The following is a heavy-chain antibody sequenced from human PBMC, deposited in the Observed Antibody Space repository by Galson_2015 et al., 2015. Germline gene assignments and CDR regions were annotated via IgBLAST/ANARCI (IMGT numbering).Heavy chain of an antibody. J-gene: IGHJ6*02. CDR2: ISYDGSNR. D-gene: IGHD6-13*01. V-gene: IGHV3-30-3*01. Sequence: SLRLSCAASGFTFSSYAMHWVRQAPGKGLEWVAVISYDGSNRYYADSVKGRFTISRDNSKNTLYLQMNSLRAEDTAVYYCARGSHIAAAPLYYYYYGMDVWGQGTTVTVSS. CDR3: ARGSHIAAAPLYYYYYGMDV. CDR1: GFTFSSYA.